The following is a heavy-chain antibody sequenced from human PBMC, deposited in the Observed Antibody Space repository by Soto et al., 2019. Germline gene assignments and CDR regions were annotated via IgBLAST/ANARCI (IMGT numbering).Heavy chain of an antibody. Sequence: QVQLVESGGGVVQPGRSLRLSCVASGFTFSRYAIHWVRQAPGKGLEWVAVISYDGSDKYYADSVKGRFTISRDNSKNTLYLQMNSLGPDDTAVYYCARDYGDYDFLDYWGQGTLVTVSS. D-gene: IGHD4-17*01. J-gene: IGHJ4*02. CDR3: ARDYGDYDFLDY. V-gene: IGHV3-30-3*01. CDR1: GFTFSRYA. CDR2: ISYDGSDK.